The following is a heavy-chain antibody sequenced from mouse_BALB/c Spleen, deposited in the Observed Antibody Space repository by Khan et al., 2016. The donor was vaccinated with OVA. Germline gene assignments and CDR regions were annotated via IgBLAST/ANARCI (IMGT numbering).Heavy chain of an antibody. Sequence: QVQLQQPGAELVKAGASVKMSCKASGYTFTSYWMHWVKQRLGQGLEWFAETNPTNGRTYYNEKFKGKATLTADKSSSTAYMLLSGPTFEDSAVYYGARIKKIVATYFDYWGQGTTLTVSS. CDR2: TNPTNGRT. J-gene: IGHJ2*01. CDR1: GYTFTSYW. V-gene: IGHV1S81*02. D-gene: IGHD1-1*01. CDR3: ARIKKIVATYFDY.